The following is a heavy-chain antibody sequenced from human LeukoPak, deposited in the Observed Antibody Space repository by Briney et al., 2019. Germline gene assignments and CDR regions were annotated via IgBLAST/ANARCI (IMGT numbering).Heavy chain of an antibody. D-gene: IGHD5-24*01. CDR2: IHYDGSFE. CDR3: AKDRRWLQLKGDALDI. Sequence: GGSLRLSCAASGFTFSDYGMHWVRQAPGKGLEGVAFIHYDGSFEFYADSMKGRFTISRDKSKNTLFLQMSSLKAEDTAMYYCAKDRRWLQLKGDALDIWGQGTMATVSS. CDR1: GFTFSDYG. V-gene: IGHV3-30*02. J-gene: IGHJ3*02.